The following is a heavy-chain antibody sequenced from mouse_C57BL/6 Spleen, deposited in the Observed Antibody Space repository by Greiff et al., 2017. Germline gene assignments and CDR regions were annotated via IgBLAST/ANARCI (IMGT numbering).Heavy chain of an antibody. CDR2: IDPENGDT. CDR3: TTDGSSPWFAD. D-gene: IGHD1-1*01. Sequence: EVQLVESGAELVRPGASVKLSCTASGFNIKDDYMHWVKQRPEQGLEWIGWIDPENGDTEYASKFQGKATITADTSSNTAYLQLSSLTSEDTAVYYCTTDGSSPWFADWGQGTLVTVSA. J-gene: IGHJ3*01. V-gene: IGHV14-4*01. CDR1: GFNIKDDY.